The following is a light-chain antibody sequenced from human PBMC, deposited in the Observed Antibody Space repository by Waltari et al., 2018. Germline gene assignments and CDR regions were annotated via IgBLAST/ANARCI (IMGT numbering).Light chain of an antibody. CDR3: QQRSSWTPHT. CDR1: PSVGTY. V-gene: IGKV3-11*01. CDR2: DAS. Sequence: IVLTQSPAPLSLSRGETATVSCRASPSVGTYLAWYQQKPGQAPRLLIYDASNRATGIPDRFRGSGSGTDFTLTISSLEPEDFALYYCQQRSSWTPHTFGQGARLEIK. J-gene: IGKJ2*01.